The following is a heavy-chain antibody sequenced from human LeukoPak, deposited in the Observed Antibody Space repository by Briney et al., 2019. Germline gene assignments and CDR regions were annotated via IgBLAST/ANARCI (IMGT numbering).Heavy chain of an antibody. Sequence: GGSLRLSCAASGFTVSSSYMSWGRQAPGKGLERVSIIYSGGSTYYADSVKGRFTISRDNSNNTLYLQMNSLRAEDTAVYYCAKYSWVSRSLDPWGQGTLVTVSS. D-gene: IGHD5-18*01. V-gene: IGHV3-53*01. CDR1: GFTVSSSY. J-gene: IGHJ5*02. CDR2: IYSGGST. CDR3: AKYSWVSRSLDP.